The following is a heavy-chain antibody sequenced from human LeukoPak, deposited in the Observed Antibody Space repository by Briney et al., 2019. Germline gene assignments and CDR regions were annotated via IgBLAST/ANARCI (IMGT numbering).Heavy chain of an antibody. V-gene: IGHV3-11*04. CDR1: GFTFSDYY. CDR2: ISSSGSTI. D-gene: IGHD3-22*01. J-gene: IGHJ4*02. CDR3: ARYYYDSSGYYYFDY. Sequence: GGSLRLSCAASGFTFSDYYMSWVRQAPGKGLEWVSYISSSGSTIYYADSVKGRFTISRDNAKNSLYLQMNSLRAEDTAVYYCARYYYDSSGYYYFDYWGQGTLVTVSS.